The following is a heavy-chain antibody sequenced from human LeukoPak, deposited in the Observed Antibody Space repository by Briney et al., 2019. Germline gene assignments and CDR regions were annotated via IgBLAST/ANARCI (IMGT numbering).Heavy chain of an antibody. V-gene: IGHV3-23*01. CDR2: ISGSGGST. Sequence: GGSLRLSCAASGFTFSGYAMSWVRQAPGKGLEWVSAISGSGGSTYYADSVKGRFTISRDNSKNTLYLQMDSLRAEDTAVYYCAKVSSGSYLSYFDYWGQGTLVTVSS. J-gene: IGHJ4*02. CDR3: AKVSSGSYLSYFDY. D-gene: IGHD3-10*01. CDR1: GFTFSGYA.